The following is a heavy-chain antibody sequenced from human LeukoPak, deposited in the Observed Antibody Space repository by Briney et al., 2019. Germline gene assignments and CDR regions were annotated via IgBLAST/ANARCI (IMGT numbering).Heavy chain of an antibody. CDR2: ISYDGSEK. CDR1: GIIFSNYA. V-gene: IGHV3-30-3*01. Sequence: GRSLRLSCAASGIIFSNYAMHWVRQAPGKGLEWVAVISYDGSEKYYADSIKGRFTISRDDSKNTVYLQMNSLRAEDTALYYCARDQRENDYGDFYLDSWGQGTLVTVAS. D-gene: IGHD4-17*01. CDR3: ARDQRENDYGDFYLDS. J-gene: IGHJ4*02.